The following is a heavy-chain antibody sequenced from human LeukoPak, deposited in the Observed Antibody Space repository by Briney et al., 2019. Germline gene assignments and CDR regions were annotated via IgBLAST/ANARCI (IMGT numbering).Heavy chain of an antibody. CDR1: RGTFSSYA. CDR3: ARGGRIVVVPAAKTGRPDDYYYYYMDV. Sequence: GASVKVSCKASRGTFSSYAISWVRQAPGQGLEWMGGIIPIFGTANYAQKFQGRVTITADESTSTAYMELSSLRSEDTAVYYCARGGRIVVVPAAKTGRPDDYYYYYMDVWGKGTTVTVSS. CDR2: IIPIFGTA. V-gene: IGHV1-69*13. D-gene: IGHD2-2*01. J-gene: IGHJ6*03.